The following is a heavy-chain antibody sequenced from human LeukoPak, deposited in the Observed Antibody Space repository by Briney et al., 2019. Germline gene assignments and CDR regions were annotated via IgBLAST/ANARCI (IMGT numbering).Heavy chain of an antibody. CDR2: IRYDGSNE. J-gene: IGHJ6*03. Sequence: KAGGSLRLSCAASGFTFSSYGMHWVRQAPGKGLEWVSFIRYDGSNEYYADSVRGRFTISRDNSKNTLYLQMNSLRSEDTAVYYCARHVAVAATRFDYYYYMDVWGKGTTVTISS. V-gene: IGHV3-30*02. CDR3: ARHVAVAATRFDYYYYMDV. CDR1: GFTFSSYG. D-gene: IGHD2-15*01.